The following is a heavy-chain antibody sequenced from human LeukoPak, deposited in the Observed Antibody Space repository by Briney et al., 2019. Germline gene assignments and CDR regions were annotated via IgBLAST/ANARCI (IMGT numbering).Heavy chain of an antibody. CDR2: IYPGDSAT. CDR1: GYSINSYW. CDR3: ARRGMDV. V-gene: IGHV5-51*01. J-gene: IGHJ6*01. Sequence: GESLQICCKGSGYSINSYWIGWVRQMPGKRVEWMGIIYPGDSATRYSSSFQGQVTILAEKSISTAYLQWSSLQASNTAMYYCARRGMDVWGEGTTVTVSS.